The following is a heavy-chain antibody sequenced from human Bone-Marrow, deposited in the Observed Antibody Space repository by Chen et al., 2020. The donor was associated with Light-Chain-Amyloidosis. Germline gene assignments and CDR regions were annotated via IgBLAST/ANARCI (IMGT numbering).Heavy chain of an antibody. CDR1: GLIFSRFW. D-gene: IGHD3-16*02. J-gene: IGHJ4*02. Sequence: EVQLLASGGGLVQPGESLTLSCVASGLIFSRFWMTWVRQRPGKGLEWVANIKQNGTERYYVDSVKGRFTISRDNTKNSVYLQMNTLRAEDTAVYYCARANYWGSYRYNAQGFDYWGRGTLVTVS. CDR2: IKQNGTER. V-gene: IGHV3-7*03. CDR3: ARANYWGSYRYNAQGFDY.